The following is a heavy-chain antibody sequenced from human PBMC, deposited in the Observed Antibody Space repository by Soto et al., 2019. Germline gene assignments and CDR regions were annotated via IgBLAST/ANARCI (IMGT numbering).Heavy chain of an antibody. CDR2: INAGDGDT. J-gene: IGHJ5*01. D-gene: IGHD5-18*01. CDR1: GYTFTRFA. CDR3: AREARRGYTYGYNWFDP. Sequence: ASVKVSCKASGYTFTRFAIYWLRQAPGQSLEWMGWINAGDGDTKYSHNFQGRVTFTRDTSASTVYMDLTSLRFEDTAVYYCAREARRGYTYGYNWFDPWGQGTLVTVS. V-gene: IGHV1-3*01.